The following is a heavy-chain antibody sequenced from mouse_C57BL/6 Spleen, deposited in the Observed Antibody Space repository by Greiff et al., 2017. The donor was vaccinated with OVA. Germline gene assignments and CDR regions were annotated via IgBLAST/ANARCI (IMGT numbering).Heavy chain of an antibody. CDR1: GYTFTSYW. J-gene: IGHJ4*01. V-gene: IGHV1-53*01. D-gene: IGHD2-5*01. Sequence: QVQLKQPGTELVKPGASVKLSCKASGYTFTSYWMHWVKQRPGQGLEWIGNINPSNGGTNYNEKFKSKATLTVDKSSSTAYMQLSSLTSEDSAVYYCARGLYSNRAMDYWGQGTSVTVSS. CDR2: INPSNGGT. CDR3: ARGLYSNRAMDY.